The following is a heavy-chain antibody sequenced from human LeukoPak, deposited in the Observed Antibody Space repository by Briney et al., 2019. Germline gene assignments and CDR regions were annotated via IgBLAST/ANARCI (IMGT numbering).Heavy chain of an antibody. V-gene: IGHV4-39*01. CDR2: IYFSGST. D-gene: IGHD3-16*01. J-gene: IGHJ4*02. Sequence: PSETLSLTCTVSGGSISSYHWGWIRQPPGKRLEWIGSIYFSGSTYYNPSLKSRVTISVDTSKNQFSLRLSSVTAADTAVYYCARLGDTQFDYWGQGILVTVSS. CDR1: GGSISSYH. CDR3: ARLGDTQFDY.